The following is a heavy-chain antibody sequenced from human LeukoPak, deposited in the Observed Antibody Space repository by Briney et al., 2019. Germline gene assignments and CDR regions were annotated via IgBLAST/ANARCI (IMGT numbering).Heavy chain of an antibody. Sequence: GGSLRLSCAASGFTFSNSWMSWVRQAPGKGLGWVAKIKQDGSEKYYVDSVKGRFTISRDNAKNSLYLQMNSLRAEDTAVYYCARVGGYGGYDTFDIWGQGTLVTVSS. CDR2: IKQDGSEK. D-gene: IGHD3-3*01. CDR1: GFTFSNSW. CDR3: ARVGGYGGYDTFDI. J-gene: IGHJ3*02. V-gene: IGHV3-7*04.